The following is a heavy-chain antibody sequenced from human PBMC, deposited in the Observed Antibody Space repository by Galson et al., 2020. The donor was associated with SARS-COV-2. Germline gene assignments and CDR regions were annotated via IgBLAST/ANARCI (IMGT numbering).Heavy chain of an antibody. V-gene: IGHV3-13*01. Sequence: GGFLRLSCAASGFTFSSYDMHWVRQATGKGLEWVSAIGTAGDTYYPGSVKGRFTISRENAKNSLYLQMNSLRAGDTAVYYCARGDQLRSSYYYYYYMDVWGKGTTVTVSS. D-gene: IGHD3-3*01. J-gene: IGHJ6*03. CDR3: ARGDQLRSSYYYYYYMDV. CDR1: GFTFSSYD. CDR2: IGTAGDT.